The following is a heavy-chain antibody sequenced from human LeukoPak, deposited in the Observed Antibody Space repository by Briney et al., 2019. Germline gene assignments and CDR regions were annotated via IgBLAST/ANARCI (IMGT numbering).Heavy chain of an antibody. CDR3: ARVPDFWSGNQGYFDY. J-gene: IGHJ4*02. V-gene: IGHV1-2*06. CDR2: INPNSGGT. Sequence: ASVKVSCKASGYTFTGYYMHWVRQAPGQGLEWMGRINPNSGGTNYAQKFQGRVTMTRDTSISTAYMELSRLRSGDTAVYYCARVPDFWSGNQGYFDYWGQGTLATVSS. CDR1: GYTFTGYY. D-gene: IGHD3-3*01.